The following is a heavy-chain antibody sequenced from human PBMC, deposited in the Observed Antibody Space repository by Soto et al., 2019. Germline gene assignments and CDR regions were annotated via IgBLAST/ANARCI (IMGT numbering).Heavy chain of an antibody. CDR1: GFTFRNHA. CDR3: ARDQGVVIIKDH. D-gene: IGHD6-6*01. V-gene: IGHV3-33*08. J-gene: IGHJ4*02. CDR2: IWYDGTSK. Sequence: QVQLVESGGGVVQPGRSLRLSCAASGFTFRNHAMHWVRQAPGKGLEWEGLIWYDGTSKYYADSVKGRFTISRDNSKNTLYLEMNSLRVEDTAIYYCARDQGVVIIKDHWGQGTLVTVSS.